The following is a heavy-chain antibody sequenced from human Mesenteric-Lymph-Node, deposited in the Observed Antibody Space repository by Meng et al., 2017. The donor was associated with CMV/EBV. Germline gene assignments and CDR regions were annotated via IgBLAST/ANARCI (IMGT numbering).Heavy chain of an antibody. CDR1: GFTFSSYS. CDR2: ISSSSYI. D-gene: IGHD3-3*01. J-gene: IGHJ4*02. Sequence: GESLKISCAASGFTFSSYSMNWVRQAPGKGLEWVSSISSSSYIYYADSVKGRFTISRDNAKNSLYLQMNSLRAEDTAVYYCARGQLRFLEWLLVYFDYWGQGTLVTVSS. V-gene: IGHV3-21*01. CDR3: ARGQLRFLEWLLVYFDY.